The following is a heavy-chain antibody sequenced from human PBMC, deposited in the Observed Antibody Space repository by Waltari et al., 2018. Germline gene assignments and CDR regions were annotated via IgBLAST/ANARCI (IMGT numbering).Heavy chain of an antibody. CDR2: IIPIFGTA. D-gene: IGHD3-3*01. V-gene: IGHV1-69*01. CDR3: ARDLTENGPFGWFDP. Sequence: GLEWMGGIIPIFGTANYAQKFQGRVTITADESTSTAYMELSSLRSEDTAVYYCARDLTENGPFGWFDPWGQGTLVTVSS. J-gene: IGHJ5*02.